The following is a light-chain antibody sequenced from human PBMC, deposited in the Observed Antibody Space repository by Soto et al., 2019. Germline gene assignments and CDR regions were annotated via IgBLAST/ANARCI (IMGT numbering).Light chain of an antibody. V-gene: IGLV3-21*04. CDR3: LVWDSSGDHVV. CDR2: YDS. Sequence: SYELTQPPSVSLAPGKTARITCGGNNIGTKSVHWYQQKPGQAPVVVIYYDSDRPSGIPARFSGSNSGNTATLTISRVEAGDEADYYCLVWDSSGDHVVLGGGTKLTVL. CDR1: NIGTKS. J-gene: IGLJ3*02.